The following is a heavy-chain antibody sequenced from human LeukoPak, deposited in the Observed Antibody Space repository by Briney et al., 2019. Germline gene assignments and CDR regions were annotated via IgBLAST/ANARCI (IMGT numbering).Heavy chain of an antibody. CDR2: ISGSGTST. CDR3: AKGYADYDY. CDR1: GFTFSNYA. Sequence: GGSLRLSCAASGFTFSNYAMSWVRQAPGKGLEWVSGISGSGTSTYYADSVKGRFTISRDNSKNTLYLQMNSLRAEDTAVYYCAKGYADYDYWGQGTLVTVSS. V-gene: IGHV3-23*01. J-gene: IGHJ4*02. D-gene: IGHD4/OR15-4a*01.